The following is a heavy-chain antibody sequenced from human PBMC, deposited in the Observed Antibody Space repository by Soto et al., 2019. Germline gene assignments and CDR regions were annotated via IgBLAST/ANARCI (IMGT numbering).Heavy chain of an antibody. J-gene: IGHJ6*02. Sequence: PGGSLRLSCAASGFTFSSYGMHWVRQAPGKGLEWVAVIWYDGSNKYYADSVKGRFTISRDNSKNTLYLQMNSLRAEDTAVYYCARDQYYVDSMIVVVPRPSPPEMDVWGQGTTITVSS. D-gene: IGHD3-22*01. CDR2: IWYDGSNK. V-gene: IGHV3-33*01. CDR3: ARDQYYVDSMIVVVPRPSPPEMDV. CDR1: GFTFSSYG.